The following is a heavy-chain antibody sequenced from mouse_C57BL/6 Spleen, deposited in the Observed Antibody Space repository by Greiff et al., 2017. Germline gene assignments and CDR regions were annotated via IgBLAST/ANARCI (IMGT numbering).Heavy chain of an antibody. V-gene: IGHV1-69*01. J-gene: IGHJ2*01. Sequence: VQLQQPGAELVMPGASVKLSCKASGYTFTSYWMHWVKQRPGQGLEWIGEIDPSDSYTNYNQKFKGKSTLTVDKSSSTAYMQLSSLTSEDSAVYYCARRSYGYVFDYWGQGTTLTVSS. CDR1: GYTFTSYW. CDR2: IDPSDSYT. CDR3: ARRSYGYVFDY. D-gene: IGHD2-2*01.